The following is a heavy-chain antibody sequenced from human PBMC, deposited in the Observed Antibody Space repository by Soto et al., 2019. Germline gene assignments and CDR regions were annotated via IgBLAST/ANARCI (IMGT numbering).Heavy chain of an antibody. CDR2: TYFRSKWYN. CDR3: AKGDNLGPKTGYAFDP. V-gene: IGHV6-1*01. D-gene: IGHD5-12*01. Sequence: SQTLSLTCAISGDSVSSNTASWNWIRQSPSRGLEWLGRTYFRSKWYNDYAVSVKSRIIINPDTSNNQFSLQLNSVTPEDTAVYFCAKGDNLGPKTGYAFDPWGQGIMVTVSS. J-gene: IGHJ5*02. CDR1: GDSVSSNTAS.